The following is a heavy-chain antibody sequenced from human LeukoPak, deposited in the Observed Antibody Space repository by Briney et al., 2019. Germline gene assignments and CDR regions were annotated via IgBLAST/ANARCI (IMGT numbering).Heavy chain of an antibody. Sequence: GASLKISCKGSGYRFTSYWIGWVRQLPGKGLEWLGIICPVDSDTSYSPSFQAQVTISADKTITTAYLKWSSLKASDTAMYYCARRGGDGMDVWGQGTTVTVS. CDR3: ARRGGDGMDV. D-gene: IGHD3-16*01. V-gene: IGHV5-51*01. CDR2: ICPVDSDT. J-gene: IGHJ6*02. CDR1: GYRFTSYW.